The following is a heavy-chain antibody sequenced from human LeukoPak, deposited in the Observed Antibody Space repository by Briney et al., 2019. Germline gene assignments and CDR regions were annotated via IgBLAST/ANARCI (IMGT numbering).Heavy chain of an antibody. CDR2: ISASGSNT. Sequence: GGSLRLSCAASGFTFSDYYMSWIRQAPGKGLEWVSYISASGSNTYHADSVKGRLTISRDNAKNSLYLQMNSLRAEDTAVFYCARIRFGVTSFDYWGQGILVTVSS. J-gene: IGHJ4*02. CDR3: ARIRFGVTSFDY. CDR1: GFTFSDYY. V-gene: IGHV3-11*01. D-gene: IGHD3-16*01.